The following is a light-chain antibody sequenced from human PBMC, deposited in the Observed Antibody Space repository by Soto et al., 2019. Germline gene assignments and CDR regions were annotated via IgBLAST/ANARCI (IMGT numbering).Light chain of an antibody. J-gene: IGLJ2*01. CDR3: SSYSSSSTHVV. V-gene: IGLV2-14*03. CDR1: SSDVGDFNY. CDR2: DVT. Sequence: QSALTQPASVSGSPGRSVTISCTGSSSDVGDFNYVSWYQHLPGRAPKLIIYDVTNRPSGISYRFSASKSGRTASLTISGLQAEAEADYYCSSYSSSSTHVVFGGGTKVTV.